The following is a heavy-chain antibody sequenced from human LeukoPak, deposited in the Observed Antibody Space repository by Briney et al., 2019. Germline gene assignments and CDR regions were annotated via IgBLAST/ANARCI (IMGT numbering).Heavy chain of an antibody. Sequence: PGGSLRLSCAASGFTFSSYWTSWVRQAPGKGLEWVANIKQDGSETYYVDSVKGRFTISRDNAKNSLFLQMNSLRAEDTAVYYCARNYDWGQGTLVTVSS. J-gene: IGHJ4*02. CDR2: IKQDGSET. D-gene: IGHD3-16*01. V-gene: IGHV3-7*04. CDR3: ARNYD. CDR1: GFTFSSYW.